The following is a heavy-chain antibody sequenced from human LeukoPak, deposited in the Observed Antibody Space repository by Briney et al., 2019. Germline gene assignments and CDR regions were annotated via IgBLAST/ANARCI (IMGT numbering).Heavy chain of an antibody. CDR3: AKGGLEGYYFDY. J-gene: IGHJ4*02. CDR2: ISGSGGST. D-gene: IGHD1-1*01. Sequence: GGSLRLSCVASGFTFSSYGMHWVRQAPGKGLEWVSAISGSGGSTYYADSVKGRFTISRDNSKNTLYLQMNSLRAEDTAVYYCAKGGLEGYYFDYWGQGTLVTVSS. V-gene: IGHV3-23*01. CDR1: GFTFSSYG.